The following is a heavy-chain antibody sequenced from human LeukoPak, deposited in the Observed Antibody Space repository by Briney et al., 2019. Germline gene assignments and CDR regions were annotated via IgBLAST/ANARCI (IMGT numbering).Heavy chain of an antibody. V-gene: IGHV3-7*01. CDR2: IKQDGSEK. Sequence: PGGSLRLSCAASGFTFSSYWMSWVRQAPGKGLEWVANIKQDGSEKYYEDSVKGRFTISRDNAKNSLYLQMNSLRAEDTAVYYCASNTIFGDYFDYWGQGTLVTVSS. J-gene: IGHJ4*02. CDR3: ASNTIFGDYFDY. D-gene: IGHD3-3*01. CDR1: GFTFSSYW.